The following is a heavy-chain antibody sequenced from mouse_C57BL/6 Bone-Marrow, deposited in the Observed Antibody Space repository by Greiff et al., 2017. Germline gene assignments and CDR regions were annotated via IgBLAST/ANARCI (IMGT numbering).Heavy chain of an antibody. V-gene: IGHV1-82*01. D-gene: IGHD1-1*01. CDR3: ARCPITTVAPFDY. CDR1: GYAFSSSW. Sequence: VQLQQSGPELVKPGASVKISCKASGYAFSSSWMNWVKQRPGKGLEWIGRIYPGDGDTNYNGKFKGKATLTADKSSSTAYMQLSSLTSEDSAVYFCARCPITTVAPFDYWGQGTTLTVSS. CDR2: IYPGDGDT. J-gene: IGHJ2*01.